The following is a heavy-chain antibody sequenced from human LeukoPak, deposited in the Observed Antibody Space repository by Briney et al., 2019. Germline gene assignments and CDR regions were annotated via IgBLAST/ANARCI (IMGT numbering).Heavy chain of an antibody. D-gene: IGHD2-15*01. CDR3: ARDPRGYCSGGSCYSVPTFDP. CDR2: ISSSGSTI. V-gene: IGHV3-11*01. J-gene: IGHJ5*02. CDR1: GFTFSDYY. Sequence: GGSLRLSCAASGFTFSDYYMSWIRQAPGKGLEWVSYISSSGSTIYYADSVKGRFTISRDNAKNSLYLQMNSLRAEDTAVYYCARDPRGYCSGGSCYSVPTFDPWGQGTLVTVSS.